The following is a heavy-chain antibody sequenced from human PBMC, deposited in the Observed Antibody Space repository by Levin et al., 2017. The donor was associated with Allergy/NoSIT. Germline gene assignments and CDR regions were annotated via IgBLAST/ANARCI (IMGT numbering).Heavy chain of an antibody. CDR2: ISSRSSNI. V-gene: IGHV3-21*01. CDR1: GFTFSNYS. J-gene: IGHJ4*02. D-gene: IGHD5-18*01. Sequence: GGSLRLSCAASGFTFSNYSMNWVRQAPGKGLEWVSSISSRSSNIYYADSVKGRFTISRDNAKNSLYLQMNSLRAEDTAVYYCARDYTAVSSDYWGQGTLVTVSS. CDR3: ARDYTAVSSDY.